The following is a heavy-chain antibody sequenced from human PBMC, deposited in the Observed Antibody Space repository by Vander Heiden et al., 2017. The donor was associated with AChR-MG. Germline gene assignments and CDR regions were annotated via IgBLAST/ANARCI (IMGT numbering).Heavy chain of an antibody. Sequence: QVQLVQSGAEGKKPGSSVKVSCKASGGTFSSYAISWVRQAPGQGLEWMGGIIPIFGTANYAQKFQGRVTITADKSTSTAYMELSSLRSEDTAVYYCARDQGYCSGGSCSGYDAFDIWGQGTMVTVSS. V-gene: IGHV1-69*06. D-gene: IGHD2-15*01. CDR3: ARDQGYCSGGSCSGYDAFDI. J-gene: IGHJ3*02. CDR2: IIPIFGTA. CDR1: GGTFSSYA.